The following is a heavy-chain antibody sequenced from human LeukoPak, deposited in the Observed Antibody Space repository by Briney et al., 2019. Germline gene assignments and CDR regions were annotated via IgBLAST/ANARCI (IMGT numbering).Heavy chain of an antibody. V-gene: IGHV1-69-2*01. CDR3: ATITMVRGVSYYFDY. CDR2: VDPEDGET. CDR1: GYTFTDYY. Sequence: ASVKISCKVSGYTFTDYYMHWVQQAPGKGLEWMGLVDPEDGETIYAEKSQGRVTITADTSTDTAYMELSSLRSEDTAVYYCATITMVRGVSYYFDYWGQGTLVTVSS. D-gene: IGHD3-10*01. J-gene: IGHJ4*02.